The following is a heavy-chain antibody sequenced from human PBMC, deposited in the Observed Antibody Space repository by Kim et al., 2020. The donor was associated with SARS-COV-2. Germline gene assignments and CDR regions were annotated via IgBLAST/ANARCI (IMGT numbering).Heavy chain of an antibody. CDR3: ARVSAVAGNDAFDI. D-gene: IGHD6-19*01. Sequence: NPSLKSRVTRSVDTSKNQFSLKLSSVTAADTAVYYCARVSAVAGNDAFDIWGQGTMVTVSS. V-gene: IGHV4-31*02. J-gene: IGHJ3*02.